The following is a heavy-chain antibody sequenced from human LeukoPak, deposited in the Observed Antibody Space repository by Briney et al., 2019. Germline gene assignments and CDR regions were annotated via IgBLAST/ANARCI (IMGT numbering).Heavy chain of an antibody. J-gene: IGHJ4*02. CDR2: ISSSSSYI. CDR3: ARDLTRWPQPPGY. CDR1: GFTFRNYW. D-gene: IGHD5-24*01. Sequence: GGSLRLPCAASGFTFRNYWMNWVRQAPGKGLEWVSSISSSSSYIYYADSVKGRFTISRDNAKNSLYLQMNSLRAEDTAVYYCARDLTRWPQPPGYWGQGTLVTVSS. V-gene: IGHV3-21*01.